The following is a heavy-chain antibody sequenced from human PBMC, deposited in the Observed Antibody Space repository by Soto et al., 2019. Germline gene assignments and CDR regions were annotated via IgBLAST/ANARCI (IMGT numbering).Heavy chain of an antibody. Sequence: GESLKISCKGSGYSFTSYWISWVRQMPGKGLEWMGRIDPSDSYTNYSPSFQGHVTISADKSISTAYLQWSSLKASDTAMYYCARYYDILTGSLYYYYGMDVWGQGTTVTVSS. CDR2: IDPSDSYT. D-gene: IGHD3-9*01. CDR3: ARYYDILTGSLYYYYGMDV. V-gene: IGHV5-10-1*01. CDR1: GYSFTSYW. J-gene: IGHJ6*02.